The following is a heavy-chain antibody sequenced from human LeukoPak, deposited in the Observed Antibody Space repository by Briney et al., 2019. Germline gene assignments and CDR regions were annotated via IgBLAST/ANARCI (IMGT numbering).Heavy chain of an antibody. V-gene: IGHV4-39*07. CDR1: GGSISTRNYY. CDR3: ARGPTRYYFDY. Sequence: SETLSLTCNVSGGSISTRNYYWGWIRQPPGKGLEWIGNIYYSGSTNYNPSLKSRVTISVDTSKSQFSLQLSSVTAADTAVYYCARGPTRYYFDYWGQGTLVTVSS. CDR2: IYYSGST. J-gene: IGHJ4*02.